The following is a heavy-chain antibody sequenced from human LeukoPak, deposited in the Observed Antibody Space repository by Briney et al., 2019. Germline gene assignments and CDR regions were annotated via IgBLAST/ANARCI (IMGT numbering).Heavy chain of an antibody. J-gene: IGHJ3*02. V-gene: IGHV3-23*01. CDR3: AKDVIDAYPLDAFDI. Sequence: PGGSLRVSCAASGFTFSSYVMSWVRQAPGKGLEWVAVISGSGGSTHYADSVKGRFTISRDNSKNTLSLQMNSLRAEDTAIYYCAKDVIDAYPLDAFDIWGQGTMVTVSS. CDR1: GFTFSSYV. D-gene: IGHD2/OR15-2a*01. CDR2: ISGSGGST.